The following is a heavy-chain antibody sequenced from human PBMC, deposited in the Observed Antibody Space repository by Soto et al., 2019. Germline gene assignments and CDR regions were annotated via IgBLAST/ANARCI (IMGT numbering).Heavy chain of an antibody. CDR3: AKHQIGWYDFDY. CDR1: GFTFSTNV. D-gene: IGHD6-19*01. J-gene: IGHJ4*02. Sequence: EFQLLESGGGLVQPGGSLRLSCAASGFTFSTNVMSWVRQAPGKGLEWVSAISGNDGRTYYADSVKGRFTISRDNSKNTLYLQMNSLRAEDTAVFYCAKHQIGWYDFDYWGQGTLVTVSS. CDR2: ISGNDGRT. V-gene: IGHV3-23*01.